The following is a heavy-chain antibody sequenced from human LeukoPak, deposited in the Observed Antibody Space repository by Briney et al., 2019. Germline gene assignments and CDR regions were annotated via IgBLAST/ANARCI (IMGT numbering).Heavy chain of an antibody. V-gene: IGHV3-21*01. CDR3: ARELTELRASSGYYYFDAFDI. Sequence: GGSLRLSCAASGFTFSSYSMNWVRQAPGKGLEWVSSISSSSSYIYYADSVKGRFTISRDNAKNSLYLQMNSLRAEDTAVYYCARELTELRASSGYYYFDAFDIWGQGTMVTVSS. J-gene: IGHJ3*02. D-gene: IGHD3-22*01. CDR2: ISSSSSYI. CDR1: GFTFSSYS.